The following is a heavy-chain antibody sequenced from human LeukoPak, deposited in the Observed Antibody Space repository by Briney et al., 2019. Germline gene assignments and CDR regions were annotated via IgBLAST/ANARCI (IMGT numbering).Heavy chain of an antibody. D-gene: IGHD4-23*01. V-gene: IGHV3-74*01. CDR1: GFTFSSYW. Sequence: PGGSPRLSCAASGFTFSSYWMHWVRQAPGKGLVWVSRINTDGSTTTYADSVKGRFTISRDNAKNTLYLQMNSLRAEDTAVYYCARGNGGHIDYWGQGTLVTVSS. J-gene: IGHJ4*02. CDR2: INTDGSTT. CDR3: ARGNGGHIDY.